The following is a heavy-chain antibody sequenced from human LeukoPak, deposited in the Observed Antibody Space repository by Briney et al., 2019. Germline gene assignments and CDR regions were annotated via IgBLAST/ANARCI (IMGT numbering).Heavy chain of an antibody. CDR2: NKHSGST. D-gene: IGHD3-10*01. CDR1: GFTFSSYE. CDR3: ARVGAMVPFDY. J-gene: IGHJ4*02. V-gene: IGHV4-34*01. Sequence: GALRLSWAASGFTFSSYEMHWSRQPPGEGVEWGGENKHSGSTNYNPTLQGGATIPGDTSMNQLCLKLSSVTAADTAVYYCARVGAMVPFDYSGQGTLVTASS.